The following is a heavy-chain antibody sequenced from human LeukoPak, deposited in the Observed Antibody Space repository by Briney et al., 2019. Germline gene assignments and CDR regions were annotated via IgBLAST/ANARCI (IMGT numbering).Heavy chain of an antibody. CDR1: GFTFSNYS. J-gene: IGHJ4*02. CDR2: ISSSSSYI. D-gene: IGHD1-26*01. CDR3: ASSVGATGPADY. Sequence: PGGSLRLSCAASGFTFSNYSMNWVRQAPGKGLEWVSSISSSSSYIYYADSVKGRFTISRDNAKNSLYLQMNSLRAEDTAVYYCASSVGATGPADYWGQGTLVTVSS. V-gene: IGHV3-21*01.